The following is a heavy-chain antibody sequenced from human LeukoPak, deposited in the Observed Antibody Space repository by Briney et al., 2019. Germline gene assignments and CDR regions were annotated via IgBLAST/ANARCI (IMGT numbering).Heavy chain of an antibody. CDR3: AREGYDTGFDI. CDR1: KFTFRTYA. CDR2: VSSDGGST. J-gene: IGHJ3*02. Sequence: PGGSLRLSCAASKFTFRTYAMHWVRQAPGKGLEYVSAVSSDGGSTYYANSVKGRFTISRDNSKNTLYLQMGSLRAEDMAVYYCAREGYDTGFDIWGQGTMVTVSS. V-gene: IGHV3-64*01. D-gene: IGHD3-22*01.